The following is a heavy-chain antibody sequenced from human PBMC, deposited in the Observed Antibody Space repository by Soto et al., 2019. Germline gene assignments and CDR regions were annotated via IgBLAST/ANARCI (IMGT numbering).Heavy chain of an antibody. CDR1: GGTFSSYA. V-gene: IGHV1-69*05. D-gene: IGHD3-16*01. CDR2: IIPIFGTA. CDR3: ARGQTGGGWGYYFDY. Sequence: QVQLVQSGAEVKKPGSSVKVSCKASGGTFSSYAIDWVRQAPGQGLEWMGGIIPIFGTADYAQKFQGRVTXTXAXSXXTAYMELSSLRSEDTAVYYCARGQTGGGWGYYFDYWGQGTLVTVSS. J-gene: IGHJ4*02.